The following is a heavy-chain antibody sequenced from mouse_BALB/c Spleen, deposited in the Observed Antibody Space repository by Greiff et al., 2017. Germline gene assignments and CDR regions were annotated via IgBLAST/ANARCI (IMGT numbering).Heavy chain of an antibody. D-gene: IGHD2-4*01. CDR1: GYSITSDYA. J-gene: IGHJ2*01. V-gene: IGHV3-2*02. CDR2: ISYSGST. CDR3: ARSRVPYDCLDY. Sequence: ASQSLSLTCTVTGYSITSDYAWNWIRQFPGNKLEWMGYISYSGSTSYNPSLKSRISITRDTSKNQFFLQLNSVTTEDTATYYCARSRVPYDCLDYWGQGTTLTVSA.